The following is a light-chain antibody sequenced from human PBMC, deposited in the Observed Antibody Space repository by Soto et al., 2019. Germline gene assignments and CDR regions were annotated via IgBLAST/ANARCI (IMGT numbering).Light chain of an antibody. V-gene: IGLV2-14*03. CDR1: SSDIGSYDF. CDR3: SSYTSSNTLV. CDR2: DVS. J-gene: IGLJ2*01. Sequence: QSALTQPASVSGSPGQSITISCTGTSSDIGSYDFVSWYQQHPGKAPELMISDVSNRPSGVSNRFSGSKSGNTASLTISELQAEDEADYYCSSYTSSNTLVFGGGTKLTVL.